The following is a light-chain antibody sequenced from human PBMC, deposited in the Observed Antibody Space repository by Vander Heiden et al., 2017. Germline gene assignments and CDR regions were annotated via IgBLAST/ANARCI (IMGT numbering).Light chain of an antibody. V-gene: IGLV1-47*01. CDR2: RDF. Sequence: SVLTQPPSASGTPGQRVTISCSGSSSTVGSNSVYWYQHLPGTAPQLPIYRDFQRPSGVPDRFSASKSGTSASLAISGLRSEDEAHYYCAAWDDSLSVVFGGGTKLTVL. CDR3: AAWDDSLSVV. CDR1: SSTVGSNS. J-gene: IGLJ2*01.